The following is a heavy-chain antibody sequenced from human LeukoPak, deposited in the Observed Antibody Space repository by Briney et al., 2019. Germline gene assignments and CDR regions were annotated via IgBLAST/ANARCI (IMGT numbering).Heavy chain of an antibody. CDR2: ISGSGGST. CDR1: GFTFSSYA. Sequence: PGGSMRLSCAASGFTFSSYAMSWVRQAPGKGLEWVSAISGSGGSTYYADSVKGRFTISRDNSKNTLYLQMNSLRAEDTAVYYCAKSLWVRPYYFDYWGQGTLVTVSS. J-gene: IGHJ4*02. D-gene: IGHD3-10*01. V-gene: IGHV3-23*01. CDR3: AKSLWVRPYYFDY.